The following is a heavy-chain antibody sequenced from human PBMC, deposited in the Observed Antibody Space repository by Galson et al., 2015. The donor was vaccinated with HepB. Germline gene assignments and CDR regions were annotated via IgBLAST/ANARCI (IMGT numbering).Heavy chain of an antibody. CDR3: VRGVGCSGTTCHSDY. V-gene: IGHV3-21*01. CDR2: ISSTSTYI. CDR1: GFTFSTYT. D-gene: IGHD2-2*01. J-gene: IGHJ4*02. Sequence: LRLSCAASGFTFSTYTMNWVRQAPGKGLEWVSSISSTSTYIYYADSVKGRFTISRDNAKNSLYLQMNSLRAEDTAVYYCVRGVGCSGTTCHSDYWGQGTLVTVSS.